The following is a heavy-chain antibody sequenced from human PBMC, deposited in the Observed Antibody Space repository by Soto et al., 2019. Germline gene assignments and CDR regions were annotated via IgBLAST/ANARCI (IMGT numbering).Heavy chain of an antibody. D-gene: IGHD3-10*01. Sequence: PGGSLRLSCAASGFTFSTYAMSWVRQAPGKGLEWVSGITGSGGSTYYADSVKGRFTISRDNSKNTLNLQMNSLRAEDTAVYYCAKDAPMVRGVMGTFDIWGQGTMVTVSS. CDR3: AKDAPMVRGVMGTFDI. V-gene: IGHV3-23*01. CDR1: GFTFSTYA. CDR2: ITGSGGST. J-gene: IGHJ3*02.